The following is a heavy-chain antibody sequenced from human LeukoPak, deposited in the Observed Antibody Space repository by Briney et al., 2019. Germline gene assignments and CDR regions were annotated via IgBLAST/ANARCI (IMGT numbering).Heavy chain of an antibody. CDR3: ARHSFTMVRGVNY. D-gene: IGHD3-10*01. J-gene: IGHJ4*02. CDR1: GGSISSGGYY. CDR2: IYYSGST. V-gene: IGHV4-31*03. Sequence: SQTLSLTCTVSGGSISSGGYYWSWIRQHPGKGLEWIGYIYYSGSTYYNPSLKSRVTISVDTSKNQFSLKLSSVTAADTAVYYCARHSFTMVRGVNYWGQGTLVTVSS.